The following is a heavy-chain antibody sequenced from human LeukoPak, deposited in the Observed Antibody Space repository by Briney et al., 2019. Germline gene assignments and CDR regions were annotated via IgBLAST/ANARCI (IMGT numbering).Heavy chain of an antibody. J-gene: IGHJ4*02. CDR2: INHSGST. D-gene: IGHD2-2*01. CDR3: AREGIVVVPAAIGFDY. Sequence: SETLSLTCAVYGGSFSGYYWSWIRQPPGKGLEGIGEINHSGSTNYNPSLTSRVTISVDTSKNQFSLKLSSVTAADTAVYYCAREGIVVVPAAIGFDYWGQGTLVTVSS. CDR1: GGSFSGYY. V-gene: IGHV4-34*01.